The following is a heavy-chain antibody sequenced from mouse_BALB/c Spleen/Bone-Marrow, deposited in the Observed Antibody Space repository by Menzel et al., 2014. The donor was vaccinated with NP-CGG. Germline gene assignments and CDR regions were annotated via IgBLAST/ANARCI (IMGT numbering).Heavy chain of an antibody. CDR1: GFDFSRYW. Sequence: EVKLVESGGGLVQPGGSLKLSCAASGFDFSRYWMTWVRQAPGKGLEWTGEINPASSTISYTPSLKDKFIISRDNAKNTLYLQMSKVRSEDTALYYCAKNYYCGYVAYWGQGTLVTVSA. CDR3: AKNYYCGYVAY. J-gene: IGHJ3*01. V-gene: IGHV4-1*02. CDR2: INPASSTI. D-gene: IGHD1-2*01.